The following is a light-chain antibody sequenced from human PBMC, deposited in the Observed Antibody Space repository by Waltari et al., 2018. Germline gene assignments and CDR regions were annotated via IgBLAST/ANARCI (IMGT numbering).Light chain of an antibody. V-gene: IGLV3-19*01. CDR2: DKN. Sequence: SSELTQDPAVSVAMGQTVTITCQGNGLRSYYASWYQQRPGQAPILIMYDKNNRPSGFPDRFAGSNSDNTASLTITGAQAEDEASYDCHSRDASGVGGSFGGGTKLTVL. J-gene: IGLJ2*01. CDR1: GLRSYY. CDR3: HSRDASGVGGS.